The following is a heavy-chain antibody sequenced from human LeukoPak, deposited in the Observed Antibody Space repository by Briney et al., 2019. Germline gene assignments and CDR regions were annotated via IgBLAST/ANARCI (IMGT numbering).Heavy chain of an antibody. D-gene: IGHD6-13*01. V-gene: IGHV3-23*01. CDR3: AKGAAAGLVDWFDP. Sequence: GGSLRLSCAASGFTFSSYAMMWVRQAPGKGLEWVSTVTGSAGGTYYADSVKGRFAISRDNSKNTLYLIMNSLRAEDTAVYYCAKGAAAGLVDWFDPWGQGTLVAVSS. J-gene: IGHJ5*02. CDR1: GFTFSSYA. CDR2: VTGSAGGT.